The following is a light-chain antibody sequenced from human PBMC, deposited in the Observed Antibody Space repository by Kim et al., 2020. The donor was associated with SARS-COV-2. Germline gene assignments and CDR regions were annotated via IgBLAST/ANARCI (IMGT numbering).Light chain of an antibody. Sequence: QKVTSCCSGSSSTSGNNYVSWYQQLPGTAPKLLIYDNNKRPSGIPDRFSGSKSGTSATLGITGLQTGDEADYYCGTWDNSLSADYVFGSGTKVTVL. V-gene: IGLV1-51*01. CDR1: SSTSGNNY. J-gene: IGLJ1*01. CDR3: GTWDNSLSADYV. CDR2: DNN.